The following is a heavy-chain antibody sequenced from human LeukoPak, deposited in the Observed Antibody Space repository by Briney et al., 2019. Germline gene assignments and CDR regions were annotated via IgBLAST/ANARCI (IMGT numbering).Heavy chain of an antibody. D-gene: IGHD6-25*01. V-gene: IGHV1-46*01. J-gene: IGHJ4*02. CDR2: IGGST. CDR1: GYTFSNYY. Sequence: ASVKVSCKASGYTFSNYYIHWVRQAPGQGLEWMGIIGGSTNYAQKFQGRVTMTRDTSTSTVYMELSSLRSEDTAVYYCARGGRGYVYFDQWGQGTLVTVSS. CDR3: ARGGRGYVYFDQ.